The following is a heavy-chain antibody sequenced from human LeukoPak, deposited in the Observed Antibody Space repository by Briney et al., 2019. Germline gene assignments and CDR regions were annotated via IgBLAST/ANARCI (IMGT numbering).Heavy chain of an antibody. V-gene: IGHV3-30*18. CDR1: GFTFSAYG. D-gene: IGHD6-6*01. Sequence: GGSLRLSCAATGFTFSAYGMHWVRQAPGKGLEWVAVISYDGSNKFYADSVKGRFPISRDDSNNTLYLQMNSLRAEDTAVYYCANHYSSSSPRDYWGQGTLVTVSS. J-gene: IGHJ4*02. CDR2: ISYDGSNK. CDR3: ANHYSSSSPRDY.